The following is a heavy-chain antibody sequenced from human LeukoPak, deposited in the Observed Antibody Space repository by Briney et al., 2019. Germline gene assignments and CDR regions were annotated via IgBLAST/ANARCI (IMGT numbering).Heavy chain of an antibody. D-gene: IGHD2-21*02. CDR2: IYYSGST. Sequence: SETLSLTCTVSGGSITSSSYYWGWLRQPPGKGLEWTGRIYYSGSTHYNPSLKGRVTISVDTSKNQFSLKLNSVTAADTAVHYCARGHCFGCDCYFYYWGPGTLVTGSS. V-gene: IGHV4-39*01. CDR1: GGSITSSSYY. CDR3: ARGHCFGCDCYFYY. J-gene: IGHJ4*02.